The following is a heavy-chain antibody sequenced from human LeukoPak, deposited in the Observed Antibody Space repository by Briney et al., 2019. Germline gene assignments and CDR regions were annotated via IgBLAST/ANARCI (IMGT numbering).Heavy chain of an antibody. Sequence: GGSLRLSCAASGFTFSNYDTSWVRQAPERGLEGVSTISSRGDSTYDADSVKGRFTISRDNSKNSLYLQMNNVRVEDTAVYYCAKGPRPDITVAHTVENWGQGTLVTVSS. D-gene: IGHD6-19*01. J-gene: IGHJ4*02. CDR1: GFTFSNYD. CDR2: ISSRGDST. CDR3: AKGPRPDITVAHTVEN. V-gene: IGHV3-23*01.